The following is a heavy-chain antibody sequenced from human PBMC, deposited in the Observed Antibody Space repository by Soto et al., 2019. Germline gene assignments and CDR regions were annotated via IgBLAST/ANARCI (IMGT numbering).Heavy chain of an antibody. D-gene: IGHD1-26*01. CDR3: ARERKVGSYGVVDY. Sequence: QVQLQESGPGLVKPSQTLSLTCTVSGGSISSGGYYWSWFRQHPVKGLEWIGYIYYSGSTYYNPSLQRRVTISVDTSKNQFSLKLSSVTAAGTAVYYCARERKVGSYGVVDYWGQGTLVTVSS. V-gene: IGHV4-31*03. CDR2: IYYSGST. CDR1: GGSISSGGYY. J-gene: IGHJ4*02.